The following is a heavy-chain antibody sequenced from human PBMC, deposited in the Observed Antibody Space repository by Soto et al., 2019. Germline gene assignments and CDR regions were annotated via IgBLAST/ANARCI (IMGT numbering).Heavy chain of an antibody. CDR1: GFTFSTYG. CDR2: TSRDGGLP. D-gene: IGHD5-18*01. V-gene: IGHV3-30*18. Sequence: QVQLVESGGGVVQPGRSLRLSCAASGFTFSTYGMQWVRQAPGKGLEWVAVTSRDGGLPYYADSVKARVTISRDNAKNPLYLQMTGLRAEDTAVYYCVKEILSNGYGAGVDFWGQAYLVSVSS. CDR3: VKEILSNGYGAGVDF. J-gene: IGHJ4*02.